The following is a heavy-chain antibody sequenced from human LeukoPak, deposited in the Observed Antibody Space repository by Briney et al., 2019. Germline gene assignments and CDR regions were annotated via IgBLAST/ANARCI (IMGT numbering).Heavy chain of an antibody. Sequence: PGGSLRLSCAASGFTVSSNYMSWVRQAPGKGLEWVSGVSGSDGSTYYADSVKGRFTISRDNSKSTVYLQMNSLRAEDTAVYYCAKSYCSSSRCAWDYWGQGTLVSVSS. V-gene: IGHV3-23*01. CDR1: GFTVSSNY. D-gene: IGHD2-2*01. CDR2: VSGSDGST. CDR3: AKSYCSSSRCAWDY. J-gene: IGHJ4*02.